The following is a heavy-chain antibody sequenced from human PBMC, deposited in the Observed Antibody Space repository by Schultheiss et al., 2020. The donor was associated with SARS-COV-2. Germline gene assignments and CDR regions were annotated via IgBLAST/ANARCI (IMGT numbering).Heavy chain of an antibody. V-gene: IGHV4-34*01. CDR3: AREVRGYSYGSRYFDL. J-gene: IGHJ2*01. D-gene: IGHD5-18*01. CDR2: INHSGST. CDR1: GGSFSGYY. Sequence: SETLSLTCAVYGGSFSGYYWSWIRQPPGKGLEWIGEINHSGSTNYNPSLKSRVTISVDRSKNQFSLKLSSVTAADTAVYYCAREVRGYSYGSRYFDLWGRGTLVTVSS.